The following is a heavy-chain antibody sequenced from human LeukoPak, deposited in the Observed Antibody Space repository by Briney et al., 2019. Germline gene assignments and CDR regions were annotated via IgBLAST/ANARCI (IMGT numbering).Heavy chain of an antibody. CDR3: AGRRESSGSYDF. V-gene: IGHV5-51*01. D-gene: IGHD3-22*01. CDR1: GYRFTSYW. CDR2: IYPDDSDT. J-gene: IGHJ4*02. Sequence: GESLKISCKGSGYRFTSYWIGWVRQMPGKGLEWMGLIYPDDSDTRYSPSFQGQVTISADTSITTAYLQWSSLKASDTAMYYCAGRRESSGSYDFWGQGTLVTVSS.